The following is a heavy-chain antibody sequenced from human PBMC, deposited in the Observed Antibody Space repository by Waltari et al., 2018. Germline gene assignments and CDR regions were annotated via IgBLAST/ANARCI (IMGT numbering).Heavy chain of an antibody. J-gene: IGHJ4*02. D-gene: IGHD7-27*01. CDR1: GFPFRTYG. CDR2: ISTSGDNA. V-gene: IGHV3-23*01. CDR3: ATGTWGDY. Sequence: EVRLLESGGGLVQPGGSLRLCCAASGFPFRTYGRTWVRQVPGKGLEWVSYISTSGDNAYYADSVKGRFTISRDNSNNTLYLQMNSLRAEDTAVYYCATGTWGDYWGQGTLVTVSS.